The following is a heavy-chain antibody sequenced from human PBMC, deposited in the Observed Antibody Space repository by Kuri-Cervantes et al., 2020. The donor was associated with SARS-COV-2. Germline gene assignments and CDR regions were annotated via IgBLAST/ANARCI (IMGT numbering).Heavy chain of an antibody. CDR1: GFTFSSYD. V-gene: IGHV3-13*01. CDR2: ICTAGDT. Sequence: GESLKISCAASGFTFSSYDMHWVRQATGKGLEWVSAICTAGDTYYPGSVKGRFTISRDNAKNSLYLQMNSLRAGDTAVYYCARDLGGPRFVGLDVWGQGTMVTVSS. CDR3: ARDLGGPRFVGLDV. J-gene: IGHJ6*02. D-gene: IGHD2-15*01.